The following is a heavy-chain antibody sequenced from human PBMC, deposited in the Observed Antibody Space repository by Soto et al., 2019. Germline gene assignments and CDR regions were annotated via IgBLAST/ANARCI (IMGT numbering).Heavy chain of an antibody. J-gene: IGHJ4*02. CDR3: AERIAALPYFDY. CDR1: GGSISSGDYY. CDR2: IDYSGST. Sequence: QVQLQESGPGLVKPSQTLSLTCTFSGGSISSGDYYWSWIRQPPGKVLEWIGYIDYSGSTYYNPSLKSRVTISVDTSKNQFALKLSSVTAADTAVYYCAERIAALPYFDYWGQGTLVTVS. D-gene: IGHD6-6*01. V-gene: IGHV4-30-4*01.